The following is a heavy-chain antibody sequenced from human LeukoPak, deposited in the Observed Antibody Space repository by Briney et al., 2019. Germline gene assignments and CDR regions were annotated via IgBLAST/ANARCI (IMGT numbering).Heavy chain of an antibody. Sequence: GGSLRLSCAASGFTFSSYGMTWVRQAPGKGLEWVSAISGSGEITYYADSVRGRFTFSRDNSKNTLYLQMNSLRAEDTAVYYCAKDFVYGSRFPRPLDYWGQGTLVTVSS. J-gene: IGHJ4*02. CDR3: AKDFVYGSRFPRPLDY. D-gene: IGHD3-3*01. CDR1: GFTFSSYG. CDR2: ISGSGEIT. V-gene: IGHV3-23*01.